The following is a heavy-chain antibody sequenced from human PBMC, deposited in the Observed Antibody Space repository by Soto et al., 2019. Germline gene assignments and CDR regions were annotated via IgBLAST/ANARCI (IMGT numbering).Heavy chain of an antibody. CDR2: IRSKAYGGTT. J-gene: IGHJ6*02. CDR1: GFTFGDYA. CDR3: TSEGWEDYYYYGMDV. D-gene: IGHD6-19*01. V-gene: IGHV3-49*03. Sequence: GGSLRLSCTASGFTFGDYAMSWFRQAPGKGLEWVGFIRSKAYGGTTEYAASVKGRFTISRDDSKSIAYLQMNSLKTEDTAVYYCTSEGWEDYYYYGMDVWGQGTTVTVSS.